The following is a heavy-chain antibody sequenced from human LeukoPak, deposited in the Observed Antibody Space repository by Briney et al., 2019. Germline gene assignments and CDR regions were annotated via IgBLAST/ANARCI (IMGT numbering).Heavy chain of an antibody. CDR3: ARDEIVVVVAATHYYMDV. Sequence: GGSLRLSCAASEFPFNGYWMSWVRQAPGKGLECVANINQDGTEKYYVDSVKGRFTISRDNAKNSLYLQMNSLRAEDTAVYYCARDEIVVVVAATHYYMDVWGKGTTVTVSS. D-gene: IGHD2-15*01. J-gene: IGHJ6*03. CDR1: EFPFNGYW. CDR2: INQDGTEK. V-gene: IGHV3-7*01.